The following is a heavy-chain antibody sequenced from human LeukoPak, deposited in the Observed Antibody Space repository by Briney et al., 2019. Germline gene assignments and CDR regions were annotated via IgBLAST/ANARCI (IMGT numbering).Heavy chain of an antibody. CDR1: GFTFSSYA. CDR2: ISSNGGST. Sequence: PGGSLRLSCAASGFTFSSYAMHWVRQAPGKGLEYVSAISSNGGSTYYANSVKGRFTISRDNSKNTLYLQMGSLRAEDMAVYFCAAGAWFAAFDIWGQGTMVTVSS. D-gene: IGHD1-26*01. J-gene: IGHJ3*02. CDR3: AAGAWFAAFDI. V-gene: IGHV3-64*01.